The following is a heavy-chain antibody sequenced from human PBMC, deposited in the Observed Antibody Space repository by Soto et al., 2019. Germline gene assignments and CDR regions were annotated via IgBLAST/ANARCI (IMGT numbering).Heavy chain of an antibody. J-gene: IGHJ4*02. Sequence: GGSLRLSCAASGFTFSSYAMNWVRQAPGKGPEWVSHIAGTGATYYADSVKGRFTISRDISKNTLFLQMNSLRAEGTAVYYCAKSLNTATSFDYWGQGTLVTVSS. CDR1: GFTFSSYA. CDR2: IAGTGAT. V-gene: IGHV3-23*01. CDR3: AKSLNTATSFDY.